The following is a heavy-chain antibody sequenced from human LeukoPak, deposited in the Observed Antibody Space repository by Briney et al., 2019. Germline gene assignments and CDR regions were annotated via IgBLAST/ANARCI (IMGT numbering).Heavy chain of an antibody. CDR1: GFTFSSYG. CDR3: ARDAGSSWYPQFDS. J-gene: IGHJ4*02. V-gene: IGHV3-33*01. D-gene: IGHD6-13*01. CDR2: LWFDGSHK. Sequence: PGRSLRLSCAASGFTFSSYGMHWVRQAPGKGLEWVAVLWFDGSHKYYADSVKGRFTISRDNSKNTLNLQMNSLRADDTAVYYCARDAGSSWYPQFDSWGQGTLVTVSS.